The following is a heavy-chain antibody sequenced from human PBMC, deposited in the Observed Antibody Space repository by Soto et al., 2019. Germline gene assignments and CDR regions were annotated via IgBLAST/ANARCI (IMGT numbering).Heavy chain of an antibody. J-gene: IGHJ5*02. Sequence: PSETLSLTCTVSGGSISSGGYYWSWIRQHPGKGLEWIGYIYYSGSTYYNPSLKSRVTISVDTSKNQFSLKLSSVTAADTAVYYCARYCSSTSCYSSWFDPWGQGTLVTVSS. CDR1: GGSISSGGYY. D-gene: IGHD2-2*01. CDR3: ARYCSSTSCYSSWFDP. V-gene: IGHV4-31*03. CDR2: IYYSGST.